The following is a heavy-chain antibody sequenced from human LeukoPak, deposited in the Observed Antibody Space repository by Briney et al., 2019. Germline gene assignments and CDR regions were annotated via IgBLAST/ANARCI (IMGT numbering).Heavy chain of an antibody. Sequence: GGSLRLSCAASGFTFSSYSMNWVRQAPGKGLEWVSSISSSSSYIYYADSVKGRFTISRDNAKNSLYLQMNSLRAEDTAVYYCARDEGAAAEYYYYYGMDVWDQGTTVTVSS. D-gene: IGHD6-13*01. CDR2: ISSSSSYI. J-gene: IGHJ6*02. CDR3: ARDEGAAAEYYYYYGMDV. CDR1: GFTFSSYS. V-gene: IGHV3-21*01.